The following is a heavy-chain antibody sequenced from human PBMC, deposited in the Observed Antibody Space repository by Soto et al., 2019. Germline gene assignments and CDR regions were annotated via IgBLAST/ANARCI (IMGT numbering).Heavy chain of an antibody. CDR2: ISWDGGST. CDR1: GFTFDDYT. CDR3: ARDIFVGTTPGEGMDV. D-gene: IGHD2-21*01. Sequence: GGSLRLSCAASGFTFDDYTMHWVRQAPGKGLEWVSLISWDGGSTYYADSVKGRFTISRDNSKNSLYLQMNSLRTEDTALYYCARDIFVGTTPGEGMDVWGQGTTVTF. V-gene: IGHV3-43*01. J-gene: IGHJ6*02.